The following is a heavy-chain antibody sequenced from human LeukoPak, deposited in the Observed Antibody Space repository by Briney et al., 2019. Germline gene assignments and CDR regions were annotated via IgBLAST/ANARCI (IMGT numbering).Heavy chain of an antibody. CDR1: GFTFDDYA. CDR3: AKDTIAAAMYYFDY. Sequence: SLRLSCAASGFTFDDYAMHWVRQAPGKGLEWVSGISWNSGSIGYADSVKGRFTISRDNAKNSLYLQMNSLRAEDTALYYCAKDTIAAAMYYFDYWGQGTLVTVSS. D-gene: IGHD6-13*01. V-gene: IGHV3-9*01. CDR2: ISWNSGSI. J-gene: IGHJ4*02.